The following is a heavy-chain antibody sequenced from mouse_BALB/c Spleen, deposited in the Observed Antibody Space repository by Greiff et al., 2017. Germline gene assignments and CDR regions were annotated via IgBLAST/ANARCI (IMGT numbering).Heavy chain of an antibody. V-gene: IGHV2-3*01. CDR2: ICGDGST. CDR1: GFTFTSYG. CDR3: AKSWRNYYAMDY. J-gene: IGHJ4*01. Sequence: VLLVESGPGLVPPSQCLSITCTASGFTFTSYGVSWVRQPPGKGLEWLGGICGDGSTNYHSALISRLSISTDNSKSQGFLKLNSLQTDDTATDYCAKSWRNYYAMDYWGQGTSVTVSS.